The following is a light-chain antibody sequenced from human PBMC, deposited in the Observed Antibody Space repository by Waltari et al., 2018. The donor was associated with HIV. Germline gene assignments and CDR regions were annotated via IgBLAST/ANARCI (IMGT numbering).Light chain of an antibody. CDR3: AAWDDSLSAYV. V-gene: IGLV1-47*01. J-gene: IGLJ1*01. CDR1: SPHIGSHS. Sequence: QSVLTQPPSASGSPGQRVNISRSGSSPHIGSHSVYWYQQLPGTTPKLLIYRNNQRPSGVPDRFSGSKSGTSASLAISGLRSEDEADYYCAAWDDSLSAYVFGTGTKVTVL. CDR2: RNN.